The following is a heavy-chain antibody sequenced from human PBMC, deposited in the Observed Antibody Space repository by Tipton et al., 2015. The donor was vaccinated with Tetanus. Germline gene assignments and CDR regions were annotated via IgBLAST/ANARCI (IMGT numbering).Heavy chain of an antibody. CDR3: AKGWGSLDH. Sequence: SLRLSCAASGFPFSSYNMHWVRQAPGKGLESVAVISPDGSNQYYSDYVKGRFTISRDNSKNALYLQMNGLRAEDTAVYYCAKGWGSLDHWGQGTLVTVSS. CDR1: GFPFSSYN. CDR2: ISPDGSNQ. D-gene: IGHD7-27*01. J-gene: IGHJ4*02. V-gene: IGHV3-30*18.